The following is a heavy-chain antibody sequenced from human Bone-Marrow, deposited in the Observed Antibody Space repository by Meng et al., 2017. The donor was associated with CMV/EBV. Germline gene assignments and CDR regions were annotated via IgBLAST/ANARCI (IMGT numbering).Heavy chain of an antibody. CDR3: ATGGSYYDSSGYWGH. CDR2: ISSSSSYI. D-gene: IGHD3-22*01. J-gene: IGHJ4*02. CDR1: GFTFSSYS. V-gene: IGHV3-21*01. Sequence: GGSLRLSCAASGFTFSSYSMNWVRQAPGKGLEWVSSISSSSSYIYYADSVKGRFTISRDNAKNSLYLQMNSLRAEDTAVYYCATGGSYYDSSGYWGHWGQGTLVTVSS.